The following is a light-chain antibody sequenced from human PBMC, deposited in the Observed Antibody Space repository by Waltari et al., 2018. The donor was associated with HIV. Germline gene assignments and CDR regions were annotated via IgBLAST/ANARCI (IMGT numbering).Light chain of an antibody. V-gene: IGKV4-1*01. CDR1: QSVLHSSNNKNY. CDR3: QQYYSTPNT. J-gene: IGKJ3*01. CDR2: WAS. Sequence: DIVMTQSPDSLAVSLGARATINCKSSQSVLHSSNNKNYLAWYQQKPGQPPKLLIYWASTRESGVPDRFSGSGSGTDFTLTISSLQAEDVAVYYCQQYYSTPNTFGPGTKVDIK.